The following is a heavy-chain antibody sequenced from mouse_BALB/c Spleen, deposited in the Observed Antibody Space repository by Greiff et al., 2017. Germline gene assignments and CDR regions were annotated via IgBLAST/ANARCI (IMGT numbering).Heavy chain of an antibody. D-gene: IGHD1-1*01. CDR2: IYPGNSDT. CDR1: GYTFTSYW. J-gene: IGHJ2*01. Sequence: EVQLQQSGTVLARPGASVKMSCKASGYTFTSYWMHWVKQRPGQGLEWIGAIYPGNSDTSYNQKFKGKAKLTAVTSTSTAYMELSSLTNEDSAVYYCTRYGGSSYFDYWGQGTTRTVSS. CDR3: TRYGGSSYFDY. V-gene: IGHV1-5*01.